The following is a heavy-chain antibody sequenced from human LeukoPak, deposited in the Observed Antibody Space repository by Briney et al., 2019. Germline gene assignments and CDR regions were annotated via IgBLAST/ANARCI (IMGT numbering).Heavy chain of an antibody. CDR1: GGTFSSYA. CDR2: IIPILGIA. D-gene: IGHD3-3*01. Sequence: GSSVKVSCKASGGTFSSYAISWVRQAPGQGLEWMGRIIPILGIANYAQKFQGRVTITADKSTSTAYMELSSLRSEDTAVYYCARDRHYDFRSGYLAADKRYNWFDPWGQGTLVTVSS. CDR3: ARDRHYDFRSGYLAADKRYNWFDP. J-gene: IGHJ5*02. V-gene: IGHV1-69*04.